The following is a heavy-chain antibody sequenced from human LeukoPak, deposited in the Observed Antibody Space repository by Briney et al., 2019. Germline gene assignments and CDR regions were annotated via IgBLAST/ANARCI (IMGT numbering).Heavy chain of an antibody. D-gene: IGHD3-16*01. CDR1: GYTFTGYY. CDR2: INPNSGGT. CDR3: ARIGGGYIRQVGY. Sequence: GASVKVSCKASGYTFTGYYMHWVRQAPGQGLEWMGWINPNSGGTNYAQKFQGRVTMARDTSISTAYMELSRLRSEDTAVYYCARIGGGYIRQVGYWGQGTLVTVSS. J-gene: IGHJ4*02. V-gene: IGHV1-2*02.